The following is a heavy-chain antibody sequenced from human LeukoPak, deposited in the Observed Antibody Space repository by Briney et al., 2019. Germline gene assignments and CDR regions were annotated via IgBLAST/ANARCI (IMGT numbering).Heavy chain of an antibody. CDR1: GYTFTSYG. V-gene: IGHV1-18*01. Sequence: ASVKVSCKASGYTFTSYGISGVRQAPGQGLEWMGWISAYNGNTNYAQKLQGRVTMTTDTSTSTAYMELRSLRSDDAAVYDCARVIHYGSGSYQFDPWGQGTLVTVSS. D-gene: IGHD3-10*01. J-gene: IGHJ5*02. CDR3: ARVIHYGSGSYQFDP. CDR2: ISAYNGNT.